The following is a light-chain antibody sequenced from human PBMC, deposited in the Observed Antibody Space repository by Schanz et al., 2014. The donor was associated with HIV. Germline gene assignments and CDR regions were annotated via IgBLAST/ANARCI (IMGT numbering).Light chain of an antibody. V-gene: IGLV2-8*01. J-gene: IGLJ1*01. CDR1: SSDVGGYNY. CDR3: SSYAGSNNYV. Sequence: QSALTQPPSASGSPGQSITISCTGTSSDVGGYNYVSWYQQHPGKAPKLMIYDVSNRPSGVSNRFSGSKSGNTASLTVSGLQAEDEADYYCSSYAGSNNYVFGTGTKLTVL. CDR2: DVS.